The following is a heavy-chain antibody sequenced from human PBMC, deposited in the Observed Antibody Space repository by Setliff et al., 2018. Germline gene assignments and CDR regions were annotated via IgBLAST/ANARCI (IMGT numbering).Heavy chain of an antibody. V-gene: IGHV4-61*10. CDR1: GGSISSGNYH. J-gene: IGHJ4*02. D-gene: IGHD2-15*01. Sequence: SETLSLTCTVSGGSISSGNYHWSWIRQPAGKAPEWIGYIYTSGSTNYNPSLKSRVTISVDTSKNQFSLKLSSVTAADTAVYYCARRGKYSSLVWGQGTLVTVSS. CDR2: IYTSGST. CDR3: ARRGKYSSLV.